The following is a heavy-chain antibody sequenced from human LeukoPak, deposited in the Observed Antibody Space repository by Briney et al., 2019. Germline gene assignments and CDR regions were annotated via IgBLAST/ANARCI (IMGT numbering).Heavy chain of an antibody. Sequence: SETLSLTCTVSGGSIRSSYYYWGWIRQPPGKGLEWIGSIYDSGSTYYNPSLKSRVTISVDTSKNQFSLKLNSVTAADTAVYYCARHDYGDYGSQKFDYWGQGTLVTVSS. V-gene: IGHV4-39*01. J-gene: IGHJ4*02. CDR3: ARHDYGDYGSQKFDY. D-gene: IGHD4-17*01. CDR1: GGSIRSSYYY. CDR2: IYDSGST.